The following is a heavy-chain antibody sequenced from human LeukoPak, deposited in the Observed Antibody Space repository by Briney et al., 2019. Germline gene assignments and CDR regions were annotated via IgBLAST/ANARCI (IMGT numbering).Heavy chain of an antibody. Sequence: RPSETLSLTCAVSGYSISSGYYWGWIRQPPGKGLEWIGEINHSGSTNYNPSLKSRVTISVDTSKNQFSLKLSSVTAADTAVYCCARGATVTLYYFDYWGQGTLVTVSS. D-gene: IGHD4-17*01. CDR1: GYSISSGYY. CDR3: ARGATVTLYYFDY. V-gene: IGHV4-38-2*01. CDR2: INHSGST. J-gene: IGHJ4*02.